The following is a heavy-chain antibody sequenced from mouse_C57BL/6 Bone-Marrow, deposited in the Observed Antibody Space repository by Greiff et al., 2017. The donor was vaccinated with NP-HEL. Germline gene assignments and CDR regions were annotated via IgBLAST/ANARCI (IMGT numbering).Heavy chain of an antibody. CDR3: ARLTGLGRGDAMDY. CDR1: GYTFTSYW. CDR2: IDPNSGGI. D-gene: IGHD4-1*01. Sequence: QVQLQQPGAELVKPGASVKLSCKASGYTFTSYWMHWVKQRPGRGLEWIGRIDPNSGGIKYNEKFKSKATLTVDKPSSTAYMQLSSLTSEDSAVYYCARLTGLGRGDAMDYWGQGTSVTVSS. V-gene: IGHV1-72*01. J-gene: IGHJ4*01.